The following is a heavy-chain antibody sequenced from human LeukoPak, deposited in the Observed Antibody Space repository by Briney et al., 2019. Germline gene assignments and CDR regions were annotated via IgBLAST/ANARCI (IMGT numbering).Heavy chain of an antibody. CDR3: ARDIDSSGYYEN. D-gene: IGHD3-22*01. J-gene: IGHJ4*02. CDR1: GFTFSSYA. V-gene: IGHV3-21*01. CDR2: ISSSSSYI. Sequence: GGSLRLSCAASGFTFSSYAMSWVRQAPGKGLEWVSSISSSSSYIYYADSVKGRFTISRDNAKNSLYLQMNSLRAEDTAVYYCARDIDSSGYYENWGQGTLVTVSS.